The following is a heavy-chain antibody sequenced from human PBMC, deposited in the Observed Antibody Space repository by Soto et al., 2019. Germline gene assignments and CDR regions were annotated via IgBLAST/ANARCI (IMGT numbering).Heavy chain of an antibody. CDR2: IYYSGST. J-gene: IGHJ4*02. V-gene: IGHV4-39*01. D-gene: IGHD2-2*01. CDR1: GGSISSCSYY. Sequence: SETLSLTCTVSGGSISSCSYYWGWIRQPPGKGLEWIGSIYYSGSTYYNPSLKSRVTISVDTSKNQFSLKLSSVTAADTAVYYCARGHPAQGFDYWGQGTLVTVSS. CDR3: ARGHPAQGFDY.